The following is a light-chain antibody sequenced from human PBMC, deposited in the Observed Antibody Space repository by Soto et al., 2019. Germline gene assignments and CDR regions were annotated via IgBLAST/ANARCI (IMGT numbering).Light chain of an antibody. CDR2: GAS. V-gene: IGKV3-20*01. CDR3: QQYGSSSWT. Sequence: EIVLTQSPATLSLSPGERATLSCRASQTVGSYLAWFRQTPGQAPRLLIYGASSRATGIPDRFSGSGSGTDFTLTISRLEPEDFAVYYCQQYGSSSWTFGQGTKVDI. CDR1: QTVGSY. J-gene: IGKJ1*01.